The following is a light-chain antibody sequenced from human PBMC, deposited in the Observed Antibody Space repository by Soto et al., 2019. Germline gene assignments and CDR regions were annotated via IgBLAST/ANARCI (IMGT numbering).Light chain of an antibody. Sequence: QSALTQPVSVSGSPGQSITISCTGSSSDVGGYNYVSWYQQHPGKAPKLIISEVSNRPSGVSTRFSGSKSGNTASLTISGLQAEDEADYYCTSYTSTISHVLFGGGTQLTVL. J-gene: IGLJ2*01. V-gene: IGLV2-14*01. CDR2: EVS. CDR3: TSYTSTISHVL. CDR1: SSDVGGYNY.